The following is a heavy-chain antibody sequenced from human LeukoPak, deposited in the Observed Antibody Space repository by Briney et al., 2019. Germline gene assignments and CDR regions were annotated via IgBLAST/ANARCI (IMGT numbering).Heavy chain of an antibody. J-gene: IGHJ4*02. Sequence: GASVKVSCKASGGTFSSYAISWVRQAPGQGLEWMGGIIPIFGTANYAQKFQGRVMITADESTSTAYMELSSLRSEDTAVYYCARGGYSGYDNYFDYWGQGTLVTVSS. CDR1: GGTFSSYA. CDR2: IIPIFGTA. V-gene: IGHV1-69*13. CDR3: ARGGYSGYDNYFDY. D-gene: IGHD5-12*01.